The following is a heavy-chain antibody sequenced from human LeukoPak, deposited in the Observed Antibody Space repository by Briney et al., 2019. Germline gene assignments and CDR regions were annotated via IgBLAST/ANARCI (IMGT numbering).Heavy chain of an antibody. CDR3: AREAYYDY. CDR2: IIPILGIA. J-gene: IGHJ4*02. CDR1: GGTFSSYA. V-gene: IGHV1-69*04. Sequence: ASVKVSCKASGGTFSSYAISWVRQAPGQGLEWMGRIIPILGIANYAQKFQGRVTITADKSTSTAYMELRSLRSDDTAVYYCAREAYYDYWGQGTLVTVSS.